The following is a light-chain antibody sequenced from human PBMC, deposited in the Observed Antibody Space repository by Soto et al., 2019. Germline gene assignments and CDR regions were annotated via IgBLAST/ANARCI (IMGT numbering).Light chain of an antibody. CDR2: DAS. CDR1: QSLRNW. V-gene: IGKV1-5*01. Sequence: DIHMTQSPSTLSASVGDRVTITCRASQSLRNWLAWYQQTPGKAPKLLIFDASNLQSGVPSRFSGSGYGTEFTLTISGLQPDDFASYYCQQYTTYPYTFGQGTKREI. CDR3: QQYTTYPYT. J-gene: IGKJ2*01.